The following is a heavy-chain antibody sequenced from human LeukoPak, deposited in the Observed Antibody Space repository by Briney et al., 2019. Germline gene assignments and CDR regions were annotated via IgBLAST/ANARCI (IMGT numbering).Heavy chain of an antibody. J-gene: IGHJ4*02. CDR2: INPNSGGT. CDR3: ARDPAPTEYYGSGSEDY. CDR1: GYTFTNYY. D-gene: IGHD3-10*01. Sequence: ASVTVSCKASGYTFTNYYIHWVRQAPGQGLEWMGWINPNSGGTNYAQKFQGRVTMTRDTSISTAYMELSRLRSDDTAVYYCARDPAPTEYYGSGSEDYWGQGTLDTVSS. V-gene: IGHV1-2*02.